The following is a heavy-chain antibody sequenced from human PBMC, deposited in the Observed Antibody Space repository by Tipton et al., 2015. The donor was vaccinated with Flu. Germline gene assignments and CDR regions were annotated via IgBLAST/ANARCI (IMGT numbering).Heavy chain of an antibody. D-gene: IGHD5-12*01. Sequence: SLRLSCAASGFTFSSYEMNWVRQAPGKGLEWVSYISSSGSTIYYADSVKGRFTISRDNAKNSLYLQMNSLRAEDTAVYYCARIQIVATRTYYYYGMDVWGQGTTVTVSS. CDR1: GFTFSSYE. CDR3: ARIQIVATRTYYYYGMDV. V-gene: IGHV3-48*03. J-gene: IGHJ6*02. CDR2: ISSSGSTI.